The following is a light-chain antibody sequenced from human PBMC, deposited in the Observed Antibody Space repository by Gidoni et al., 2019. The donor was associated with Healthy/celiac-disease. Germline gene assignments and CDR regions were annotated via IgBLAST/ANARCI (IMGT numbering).Light chain of an antibody. V-gene: IGKV3-20*01. J-gene: IGKJ1*01. CDR3: QQYGSSPRT. CDR1: QSVSSSY. CDR2: GAS. Sequence: EIVLTQSPGTLYLSPAERATLSCRASQSVSSSYLAWYQQKPGQAPRLLIYGASSGSGTDFTLTISRLEPEDFAVYYCQQYGSSPRTFGQGTKVEIK.